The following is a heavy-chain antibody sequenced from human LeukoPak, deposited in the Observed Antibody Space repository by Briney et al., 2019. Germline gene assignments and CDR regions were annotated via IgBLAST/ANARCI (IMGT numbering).Heavy chain of an antibody. Sequence: PGGSLRLSCAASGFTFSTYSMNWVRQAPGKGLEWVSSISSSSSYIYYADSVKGRFTISRDNAKNSLYLQMNSLRAEDTAVYYCAREKDYYDSPGAFDIWGQGTMVTVSS. CDR2: ISSSSSYI. CDR3: AREKDYYDSPGAFDI. J-gene: IGHJ3*02. D-gene: IGHD3-22*01. V-gene: IGHV3-21*01. CDR1: GFTFSTYS.